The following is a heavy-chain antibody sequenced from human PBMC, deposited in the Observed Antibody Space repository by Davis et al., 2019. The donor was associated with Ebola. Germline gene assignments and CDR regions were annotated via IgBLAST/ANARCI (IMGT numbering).Heavy chain of an antibody. J-gene: IGHJ6*02. V-gene: IGHV4-59*01. Sequence: SETLSLTCTVSGGSISSYYWSWIRQPPGKGLEWIGYIYYSGSTNYNPSLKSRVTISVDTSKNQFSLKLSSVTAADTAVYYCARRRRSASGWYPYYYYYGMDVWGQGTTATVSS. D-gene: IGHD6-19*01. CDR3: ARRRRSASGWYPYYYYYGMDV. CDR2: IYYSGST. CDR1: GGSISSYY.